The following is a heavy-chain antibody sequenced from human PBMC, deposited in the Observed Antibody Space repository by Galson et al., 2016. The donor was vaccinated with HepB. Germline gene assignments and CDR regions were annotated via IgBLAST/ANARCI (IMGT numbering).Heavy chain of an antibody. CDR3: GRSGNKGGVNGEASNVDH. D-gene: IGHD3-16*01. V-gene: IGHV4-61*08. CDR1: GDSVNNEAYF. Sequence: ETLSLTCSVSGDSVNNEAYFWNWIRQPPGKGLEWIGDIYHRGKTNYNPSLESRVTILVDKSKNQFSLKVRSVTAADTATYYCGRSGNKGGVNGEASNVDHWGQGILVTVSS. J-gene: IGHJ4*02. CDR2: IYHRGKT.